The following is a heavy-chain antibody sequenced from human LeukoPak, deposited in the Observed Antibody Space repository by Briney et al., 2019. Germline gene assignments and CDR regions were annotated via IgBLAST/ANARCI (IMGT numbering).Heavy chain of an antibody. D-gene: IGHD2-21*02. CDR3: ARLCGGDCYYAFDI. Sequence: PGGSLRLSCAASGFTFSSYSMNWVRQAPGKGLEWVSSIGSSSSYIYYADSVKGRFTISRDNAKNSLYLQMNSLRAEDTAVYYCARLCGGDCYYAFDIWGQGTMVTVSS. J-gene: IGHJ3*02. V-gene: IGHV3-21*01. CDR1: GFTFSSYS. CDR2: IGSSSSYI.